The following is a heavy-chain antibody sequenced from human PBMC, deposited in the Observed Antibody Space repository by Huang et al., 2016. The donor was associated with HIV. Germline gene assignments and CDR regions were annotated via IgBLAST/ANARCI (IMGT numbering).Heavy chain of an antibody. CDR1: GSSFSSYW. Sequence: VQLVQSGAEVKKPGESLKISCKGSGSSFSSYWIAWVRQMPGKGLEWMGIIFPDDSDTTYSPACEGTVTISADKSIGTAYLQWSSLKASDTAMYYCARRFSSSSGYFDYWGQGSLVTVSS. CDR3: ARRFSSSSGYFDY. J-gene: IGHJ4*02. D-gene: IGHD6-6*01. V-gene: IGHV5-51*01. CDR2: IFPDDSDT.